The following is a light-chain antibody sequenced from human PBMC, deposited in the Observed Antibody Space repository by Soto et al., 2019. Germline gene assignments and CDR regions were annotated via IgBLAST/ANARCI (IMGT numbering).Light chain of an antibody. CDR1: QSVSSSY. V-gene: IGKV3-20*01. CDR2: GAS. Sequence: EIVLTQSPGTLSLSPGERATLSCRASQSVSSSYLAWYQQKPGQAPRLLIYGASSRATGLPDRFSGSGSGTDFTLTISRLEPEDFAVYYCQQYGSSPYSFSQGTKLEIK. J-gene: IGKJ2*03. CDR3: QQYGSSPYS.